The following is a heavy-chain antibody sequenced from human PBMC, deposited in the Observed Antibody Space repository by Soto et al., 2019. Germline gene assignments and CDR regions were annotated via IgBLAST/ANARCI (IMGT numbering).Heavy chain of an antibody. D-gene: IGHD3-3*01. CDR3: AGSLPTRSTIHDVRDYYGMDV. Sequence: SVKVSCKASGGTFSSYAISWVRQAPGQGLEWMGGIIPIFGTANYAQKFQGRVTITANESTSTAYMELSSLRSEDTAVYYCAGSLPTRSTIHDVRDYYGMDVWGQGTTVTVSS. CDR1: GGTFSSYA. J-gene: IGHJ6*02. CDR2: IIPIFGTA. V-gene: IGHV1-69*13.